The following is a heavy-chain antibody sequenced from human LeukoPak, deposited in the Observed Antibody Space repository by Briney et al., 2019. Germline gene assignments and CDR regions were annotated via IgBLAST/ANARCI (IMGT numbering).Heavy chain of an antibody. D-gene: IGHD3-10*01. Sequence: SETLSLTCTVSGGSISSSSYYWGWIRQPPGKGLEWIGSIYYSGSTYYNPSLKSRVTISVDTSKNQFSLKLSSVTAADTAVYYCASQDYYGSGSPNDYGGQGPLVTVSS. CDR2: IYYSGST. CDR3: ASQDYYGSGSPNDY. CDR1: GGSISSSSYY. V-gene: IGHV4-39*01. J-gene: IGHJ4*02.